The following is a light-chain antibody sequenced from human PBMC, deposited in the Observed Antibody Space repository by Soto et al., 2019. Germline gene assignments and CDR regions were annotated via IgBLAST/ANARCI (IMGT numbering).Light chain of an antibody. J-gene: IGKJ4*01. V-gene: IGKV3-11*01. CDR1: QSVSSY. CDR2: DAY. Sequence: EIVLTQSPATLSLSPGDRATLSCRASQSVSSYLTWYQQKPGQAPRLLIYDAYNRATGIPARFRGSGSGTNFTPTISSLETGDFAFYFCQQRNNWPLTFGGGTKVEIK. CDR3: QQRNNWPLT.